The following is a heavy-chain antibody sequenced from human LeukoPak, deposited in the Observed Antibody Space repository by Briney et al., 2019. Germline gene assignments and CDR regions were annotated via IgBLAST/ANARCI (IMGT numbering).Heavy chain of an antibody. D-gene: IGHD3-10*01. Sequence: SETLSLTCTVSGGSISSYYWSWVRQPAGKGLEWIGRIYTSGSTNYNPSLKSRVTMSVDTSKNQFSLKLSSVTAADTAVYYCAGSTNGSGPFDHWGQGTLVTVSP. CDR3: AGSTNGSGPFDH. CDR2: IYTSGST. CDR1: GGSISSYY. J-gene: IGHJ4*02. V-gene: IGHV4-4*07.